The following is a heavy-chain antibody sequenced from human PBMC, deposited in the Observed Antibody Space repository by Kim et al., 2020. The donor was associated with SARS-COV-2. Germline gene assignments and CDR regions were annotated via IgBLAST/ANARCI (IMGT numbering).Heavy chain of an antibody. CDR2: IYYSATT. CDR3: SRGTHPSGSYPFAP. Sequence: SGTLSLTCTVSGSSISSYYWSWIRQPPGKGLEWIADIYYSATTNYNPSLKSRVTISVDTSKNQFSLQVTSVTTADTAFDYCSRGTHPSGSYPFAPWRQG. D-gene: IGHD3-10*01. V-gene: IGHV4-59*13. CDR1: GSSISSYY. J-gene: IGHJ5*02.